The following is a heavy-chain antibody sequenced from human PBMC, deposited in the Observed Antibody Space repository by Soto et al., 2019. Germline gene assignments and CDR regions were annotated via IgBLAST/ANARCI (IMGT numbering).Heavy chain of an antibody. CDR2: ISWDGGST. D-gene: IGHD5-18*01. CDR1: GFTFDDYT. V-gene: IGHV3-43*01. CDR3: AKDIGNVDTAMSWYFDL. Sequence: GGSLRLSCAASGFTFDDYTMHWVRQAPGKGLEWVSLISWDGGSTYYADSVKGRFTISRDNSKNSLYLQMNSLRTEDPALYYCAKDIGNVDTAMSWYFDLWVSGTLVTVSA. J-gene: IGHJ2*01.